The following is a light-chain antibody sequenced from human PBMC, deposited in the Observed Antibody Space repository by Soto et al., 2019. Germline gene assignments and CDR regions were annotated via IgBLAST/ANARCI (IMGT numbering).Light chain of an antibody. CDR3: SSYAGNNNVV. V-gene: IGLV2-8*01. CDR1: SSDVGGYKY. CDR2: EVS. Sequence: QSALTQPPSASGSPGQSVTISCTGTSSDVGGYKYVSWYQQHPGKAPKLMIYEVSERPSGVPDRFSGSKSGNTASLTVSGLQAEDEDDYYCSSYAGNNNVVFGGGTKLTVL. J-gene: IGLJ2*01.